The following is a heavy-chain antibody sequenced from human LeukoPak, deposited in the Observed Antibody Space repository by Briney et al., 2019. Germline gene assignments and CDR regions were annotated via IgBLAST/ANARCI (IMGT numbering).Heavy chain of an antibody. D-gene: IGHD5-12*01. V-gene: IGHV3-30*02. CDR2: IKYDGSNE. Sequence: GGSLRLSCAVSGISFSGYAMHWVRQAPGKGLEWVGLIKYDGSNEYYADSVKGRFTISRDDSRNTLYLQMNSLRVEDTAVYYCAKVGGHDPWDAFDIWGQGTMVTVSS. J-gene: IGHJ3*02. CDR3: AKVGGHDPWDAFDI. CDR1: GISFSGYA.